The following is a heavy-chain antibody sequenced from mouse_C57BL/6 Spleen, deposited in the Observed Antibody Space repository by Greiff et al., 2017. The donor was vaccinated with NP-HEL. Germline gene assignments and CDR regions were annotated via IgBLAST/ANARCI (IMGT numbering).Heavy chain of an antibody. D-gene: IGHD1-1*02. CDR2: IYPGDGDT. CDR3: ARLWPQRDYAMDY. V-gene: IGHV1-80*01. Sequence: QVQLQQSGAELVKPGASVKISCKASGYAFSSYWMNWVKQRPGKGLEWIGQIYPGDGDTNYNGKFKGKATLTADKSSSTAYMQLSSLTSEDSAVYFCARLWPQRDYAMDYWGQGTSVTVSS. CDR1: GYAFSSYW. J-gene: IGHJ4*01.